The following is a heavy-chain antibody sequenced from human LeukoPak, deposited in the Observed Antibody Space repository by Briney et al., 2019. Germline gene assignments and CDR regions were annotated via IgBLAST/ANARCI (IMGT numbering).Heavy chain of an antibody. J-gene: IGHJ3*02. V-gene: IGHV1-2*02. CDR2: INPNSGGT. CDR3: ARGNPGSMIGDI. CDR1: GYTLTGYF. Sequence: ASVKVSCNASGYTLTGYFMHWVRQAPGQGLEWMVWINPNSGGTNYAQKFQGRVAMTRDTSISTAYMELSRLRSDDTAVYYCARGNPGSMIGDIWGQGTMVTVSS. D-gene: IGHD3-10*02.